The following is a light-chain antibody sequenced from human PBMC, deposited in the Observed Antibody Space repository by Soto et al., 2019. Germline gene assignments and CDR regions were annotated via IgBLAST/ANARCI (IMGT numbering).Light chain of an antibody. CDR3: SSYTSSSTLV. CDR1: SSDVGGYNY. Sequence: QSALTQPASVSGSPGQSITISCTGTSSDVGGYNYVSWYQQNLGKAPKVMIYEVSNRPSGVSNRFSGSKSGNTASLTISGLQAEDEADYYCSSYTSSSTLVFGTGTKVTVL. CDR2: EVS. J-gene: IGLJ1*01. V-gene: IGLV2-14*01.